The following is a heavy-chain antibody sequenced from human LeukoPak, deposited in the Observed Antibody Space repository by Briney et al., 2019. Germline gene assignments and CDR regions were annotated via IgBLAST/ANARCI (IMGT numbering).Heavy chain of an antibody. Sequence: GGSLRLSCAASGFTFSNYNMNWVRQAPGKGLEWVSSISSSSSYIYYADSVKGRFTISRDNAKNSLYLQMNSLRAEDTAVYYCARERTYYYDSSGYYYPYYYYYGMDVWGQGTTVTVSS. J-gene: IGHJ6*02. CDR3: ARERTYYYDSSGYYYPYYYYYGMDV. D-gene: IGHD3-22*01. CDR2: ISSSSSYI. V-gene: IGHV3-21*01. CDR1: GFTFSNYN.